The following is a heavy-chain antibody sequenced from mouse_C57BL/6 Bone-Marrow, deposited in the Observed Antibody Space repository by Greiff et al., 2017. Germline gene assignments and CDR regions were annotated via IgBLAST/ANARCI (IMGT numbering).Heavy chain of an antibody. Sequence: VQGVESGAELARPGASVKLSCKASGYTFTSYGISWVKQRTGQGLEWIGEIYPRSGNTYYNEKFKGKATLTADKSSSTAYMELRSLTSEDSAVYFCARTLRVAMDYWGQGTSVTVSS. D-gene: IGHD1-1*01. V-gene: IGHV1-81*01. CDR3: ARTLRVAMDY. CDR1: GYTFTSYG. CDR2: IYPRSGNT. J-gene: IGHJ4*01.